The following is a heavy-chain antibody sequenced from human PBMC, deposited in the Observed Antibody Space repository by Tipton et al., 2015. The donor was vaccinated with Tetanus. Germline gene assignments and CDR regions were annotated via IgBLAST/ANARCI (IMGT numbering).Heavy chain of an antibody. V-gene: IGHV3-11*01. CDR3: ARYVDTAMGDDYYYYGMDV. D-gene: IGHD5-18*01. J-gene: IGHJ6*02. CDR1: GFTFSDYY. Sequence: SLRLSCAASGFTFSDYYMGWIRQAPGKGLEWISYISSRGTTKYYADSVKGRFTISRDNAKNSMYLQMNSLRAEDTAVYYCARYVDTAMGDDYYYYGMDVWGQGTTVTVSS. CDR2: ISSRGTTK.